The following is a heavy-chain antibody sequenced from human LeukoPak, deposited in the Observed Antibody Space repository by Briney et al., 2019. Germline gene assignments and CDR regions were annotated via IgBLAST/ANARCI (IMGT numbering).Heavy chain of an antibody. V-gene: IGHV1-2*02. CDR2: INPNSGGT. J-gene: IGHJ4*02. CDR3: ARVDSSGWLYFDY. CDR1: GYTFTGYY. Sequence: GASVKVSCKASGYTFTGYYMHWVRQAPGQGLEWMGWINPNSGGTNYAQKFQGGVTMTRDTSISTAYMELSRLRSDDTAVHYCARVDSSGWLYFDYWGQGTLVTVSS. D-gene: IGHD6-19*01.